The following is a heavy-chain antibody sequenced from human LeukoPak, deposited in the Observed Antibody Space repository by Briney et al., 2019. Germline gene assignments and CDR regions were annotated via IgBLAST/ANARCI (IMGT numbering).Heavy chain of an antibody. D-gene: IGHD3-3*01. CDR1: GGSFSGYY. CDR2: INHSGST. CDR3: ASLPYYDFWSGYYMGISV. Sequence: PSETLSLTCAVYGGSFSGYYWSWIRQPPGKGLEWIGEINHSGSTNYNPSPKSRVTISVDTSKNQFSLKLSSVTAADTAVYYCASLPYYDFWSGYYMGISVWGQGTLVTVSS. V-gene: IGHV4-34*01. J-gene: IGHJ4*02.